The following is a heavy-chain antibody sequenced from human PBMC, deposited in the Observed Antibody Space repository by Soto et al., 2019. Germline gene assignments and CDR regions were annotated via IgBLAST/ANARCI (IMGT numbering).Heavy chain of an antibody. V-gene: IGHV3-7*01. CDR3: VRGGSNYAA. CDR2: IKRDESEK. Sequence: EVQLVESGGGLVQPGGSLRLSCTASGFTFSDYWMTWVRQAPGKGLEWVARIKRDESEKKYADSVKGRFSISRDNANNSMYLQMDSLRGEDTAVYYCVRGGSNYAAWGQGTLVTVSS. D-gene: IGHD4-4*01. CDR1: GFTFSDYW. J-gene: IGHJ5*02.